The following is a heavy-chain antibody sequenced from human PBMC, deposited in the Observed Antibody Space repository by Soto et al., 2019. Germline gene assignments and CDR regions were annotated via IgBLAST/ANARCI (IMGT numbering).Heavy chain of an antibody. CDR2: IIPIFGTA. J-gene: IGHJ6*02. D-gene: IGHD2-2*01. V-gene: IGHV1-69*13. CDR3: ARLDIVVVPAAMRPYPFDYSNYYYGMDV. CDR1: GVTFSSYA. Sequence: GASVKVSCKASGVTFSSYAISWVRQAPGQGLEWMGGIIPIFGTANYAQKFQGRVTITADESTSTAYMELSSLRSEDTAVYYCARLDIVVVPAAMRPYPFDYSNYYYGMDVWGQGTTVTVSS.